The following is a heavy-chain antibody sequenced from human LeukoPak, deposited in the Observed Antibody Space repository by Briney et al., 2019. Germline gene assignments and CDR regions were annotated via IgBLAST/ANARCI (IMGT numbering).Heavy chain of an antibody. Sequence: SETMSLTCAVYGGSFSGYYWSWIRQPPGKGLEWIGYIYYSGSTYYNPSLKSRVTIPVDTSKNQFSLKLSSVTAADTAVYCCAREGMGSFGSYNWFDPWGQGTLVTVSS. D-gene: IGHD3-10*01. V-gene: IGHV4-34*09. CDR1: GGSFSGYY. CDR2: IYYSGST. CDR3: AREGMGSFGSYNWFDP. J-gene: IGHJ5*02.